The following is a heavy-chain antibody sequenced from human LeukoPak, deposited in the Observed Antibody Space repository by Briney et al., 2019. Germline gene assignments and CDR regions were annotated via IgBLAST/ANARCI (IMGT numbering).Heavy chain of an antibody. CDR2: ISPNTAGT. CDR1: GDTFTGYY. J-gene: IGHJ6*03. Sequence: ASVKVSCKASGDTFTGYYFHWVRQAPGQGLEWMAWISPNTAGTTYAQKFLGRVTLTADTSMSTAYMELSSLTSDDTAVYYCATSDGDYTAGFYYCMHVWGKGTSVTVSS. V-gene: IGHV1-2*02. D-gene: IGHD4-11*01. CDR3: ATSDGDYTAGFYYCMHV.